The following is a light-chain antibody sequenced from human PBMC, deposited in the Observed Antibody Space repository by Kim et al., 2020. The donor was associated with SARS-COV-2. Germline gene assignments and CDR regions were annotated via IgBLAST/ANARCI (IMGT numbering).Light chain of an antibody. V-gene: IGLV2-14*03. CDR3: SSYSSTSHVV. J-gene: IGLJ2*01. CDR1: SSDVGAYNY. Sequence: GQSITISCNGTSSDVGAYNYVSWYQQHPGKAPKLLIYDVINRPSGVSSRFSGSKSGNRASLTISGLQAEDEADYYCSSYSSTSHVVFGGGTQLTVL. CDR2: DVI.